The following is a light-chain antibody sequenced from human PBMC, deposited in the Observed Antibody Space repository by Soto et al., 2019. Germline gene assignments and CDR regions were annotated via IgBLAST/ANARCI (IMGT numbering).Light chain of an antibody. CDR3: QQYGDSRLT. J-gene: IGKJ4*01. CDR2: GAS. CDR1: QSVSSSY. V-gene: IGKV3-20*01. Sequence: EIVLTQSPGTLSLSPGERVTLSCRASQSVSSSYLAWYQQKPGQAPRLLTYGASSRATGIPDRFSGSGSGTDFTLTIRRLEPEDFAVYYCQQYGDSRLTFGGGAKVEIK.